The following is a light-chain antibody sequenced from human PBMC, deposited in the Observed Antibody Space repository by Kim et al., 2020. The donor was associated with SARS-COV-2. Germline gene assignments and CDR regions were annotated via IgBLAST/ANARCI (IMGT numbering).Light chain of an antibody. CDR3: SSYSTTSTPLV. CDR2: DVS. CDR1: SSDVGGYNY. J-gene: IGLJ2*01. Sequence: QSALTQPASVSVSPGQSITISCTGTSSDVGGYNYVSWYQQHPGKAPKVMIFDVSRRPSGVSNRFSGSKSGNTASLTISGLQAEDEAVYYCSSYSTTSTPLVFGGGTQLTVL. V-gene: IGLV2-14*01.